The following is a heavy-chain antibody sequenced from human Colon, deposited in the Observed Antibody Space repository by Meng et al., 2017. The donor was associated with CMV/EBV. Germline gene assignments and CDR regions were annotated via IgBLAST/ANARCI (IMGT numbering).Heavy chain of an antibody. V-gene: IGHV1-2*02. CDR2: INPHSGGT. CDR3: ARDMLWGSSSTYFDS. CDR1: GFTFTGYY. D-gene: IGHD6-6*01. Sequence: ASVKVSCKASGFTFTGYYIHWVRQAPGQGLEWMGWINPHSGGTNYAQKFQGRVTMTRDTSISTAYMELSRLGSDDTAVYYCARDMLWGSSSTYFDSWGQGTLVTVSS. J-gene: IGHJ4*02.